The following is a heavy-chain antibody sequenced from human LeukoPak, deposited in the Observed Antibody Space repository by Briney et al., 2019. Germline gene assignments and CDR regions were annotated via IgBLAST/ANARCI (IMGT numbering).Heavy chain of an antibody. J-gene: IGHJ4*02. CDR3: ARVPSTNVLLGYY. CDR2: ISAYNGNT. Sequence: ASMKVSCKASGETFTSYGISWVRQAPGQGLEWMAWISAYNGNTNYAQKLQGRVTMTTDTSTSTAYMELRSLRSDDTAVYYCARVPSTNVLLGYYWGQGTLVTVSS. V-gene: IGHV1-18*01. CDR1: GETFTSYG. D-gene: IGHD3-10*01.